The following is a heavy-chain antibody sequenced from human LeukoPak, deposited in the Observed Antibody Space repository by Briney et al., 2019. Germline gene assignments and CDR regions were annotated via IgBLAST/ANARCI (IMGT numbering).Heavy chain of an antibody. CDR3: TRLRGSTGYFDP. J-gene: IGHJ5*02. D-gene: IGHD2-2*01. Sequence: GSLRLSCAASGFTFSGSAMHWVRQASGKGLECVGRIRSKANSYATAYAASVKGRFTISRDDSKNTAYLQMNSLKTEDTAVYYCTRLRGSTGYFDPWGQGTLVTVSS. V-gene: IGHV3-73*01. CDR2: IRSKANSYAT. CDR1: GFTFSGSA.